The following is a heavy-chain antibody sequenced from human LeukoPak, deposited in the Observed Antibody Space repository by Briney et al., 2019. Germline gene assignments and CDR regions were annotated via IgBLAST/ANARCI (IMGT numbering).Heavy chain of an antibody. Sequence: SVKVSCKASGGTFSSYAISWVRQAPGQGLEWMGGIIPIFGTANYAQKFQGRVTITTDESTSTAYMELSSLRSEDTAVYYCARDWFGELLLFDYWGQGTLVTVSS. CDR1: GGTFSSYA. D-gene: IGHD3-10*01. CDR3: ARDWFGELLLFDY. V-gene: IGHV1-69*05. J-gene: IGHJ4*02. CDR2: IIPIFGTA.